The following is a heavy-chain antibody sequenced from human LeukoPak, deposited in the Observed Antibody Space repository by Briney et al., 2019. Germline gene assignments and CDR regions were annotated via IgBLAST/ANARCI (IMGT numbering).Heavy chain of an antibody. V-gene: IGHV3-64*01. Sequence: GGSLRLSCAASGFTFSSYAMSWVRQAPGKGLEYVSAISSNGGSTYYANSVKGRFTISRDNSKNTLYLQMGSLRAEDMAVYYCARDGYSSTLYYFDYWGQGTLVTVSS. J-gene: IGHJ4*02. CDR3: ARDGYSSTLYYFDY. CDR2: ISSNGGST. D-gene: IGHD6-13*01. CDR1: GFTFSSYA.